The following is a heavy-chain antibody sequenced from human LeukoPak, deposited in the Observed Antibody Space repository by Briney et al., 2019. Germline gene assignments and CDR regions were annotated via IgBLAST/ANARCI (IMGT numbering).Heavy chain of an antibody. CDR2: ISGSGGST. Sequence: PGGSLRLSCAASGFTFSSYAMSWVRQAPGKGLEWVSAISGSGGSTYYADSVKGRFTISRDNAKNSLYLQMNSLRAEDTAVYYCARDRSRFHYDSSGPFDYWGQGTMATVSS. D-gene: IGHD3-22*01. CDR3: ARDRSRFHYDSSGPFDY. J-gene: IGHJ4*02. CDR1: GFTFSSYA. V-gene: IGHV3-23*01.